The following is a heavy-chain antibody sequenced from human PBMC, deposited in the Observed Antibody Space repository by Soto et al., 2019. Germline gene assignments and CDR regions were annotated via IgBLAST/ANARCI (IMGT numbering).Heavy chain of an antibody. J-gene: IGHJ4*02. CDR1: GVTFSSYT. CDR3: ARAPGAAIDY. CDR2: INAVNGIT. Sequence: ASVKVSCKASGVTFSSYTISWVRQAPGKRLEWMGWINAVNGITKYSQKFQGRVTITRDKSASTAYMELSSLRSEDTAVYYCARAPGAAIDYWGQGTLVTVSS. V-gene: IGHV1-3*01.